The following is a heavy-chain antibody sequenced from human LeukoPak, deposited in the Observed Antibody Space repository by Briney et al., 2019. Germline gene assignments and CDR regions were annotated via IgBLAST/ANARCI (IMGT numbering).Heavy chain of an antibody. CDR2: ISSSSSYI. V-gene: IGHV3-21*01. CDR3: ARDKVVRGYCSSTSCYTDERAPDY. Sequence: GGSLRLSCAASGFTFSSYSMNWVRQAPGKGLEWVSSISSSSSYIYYADSVKGRFTISRDNAKNSLYLQMNSLRAEDTAVYYCARDKVVRGYCSSTSCYTDERAPDYWGQGTLVTVSS. D-gene: IGHD2-2*02. J-gene: IGHJ4*02. CDR1: GFTFSSYS.